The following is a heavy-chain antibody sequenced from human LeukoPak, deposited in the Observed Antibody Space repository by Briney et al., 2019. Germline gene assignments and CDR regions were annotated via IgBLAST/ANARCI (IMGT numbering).Heavy chain of an antibody. D-gene: IGHD5-24*01. CDR3: ARLPLTERRHFEY. CDR1: GFIFNNYV. V-gene: IGHV3-7*05. Sequence: QSGGSLRLSCAASGFIFNNYVMHWVRQAPGKGQEWVANIKEDGSQKYYLASVKGRFTISRDNAKNSLYLQMNSLRAEDTAVYYCARLPLTERRHFEYWGQGTLVTVSS. J-gene: IGHJ4*02. CDR2: IKEDGSQK.